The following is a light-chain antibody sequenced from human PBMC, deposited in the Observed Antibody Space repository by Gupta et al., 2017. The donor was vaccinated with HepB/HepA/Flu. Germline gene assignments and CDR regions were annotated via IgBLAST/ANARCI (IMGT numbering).Light chain of an antibody. CDR3: AAWDDSLKGYV. CDR1: SSNIGSNP. V-gene: IGLV1-44*01. CDR2: SNN. J-gene: IGLJ1*01. Sequence: QSVLTQPPSASGTPGQRVTIPCSGGSSNIGSNPVNWYQQLPETAPKLLIYSNNQRPSGVPDRFSGSKSGTSASLAISGLQSEDEADYYCAAWDDSLKGYVFGTGTKVTVL.